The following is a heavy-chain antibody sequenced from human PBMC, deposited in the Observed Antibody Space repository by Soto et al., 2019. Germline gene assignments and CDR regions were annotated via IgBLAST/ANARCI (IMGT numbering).Heavy chain of an antibody. Sequence: QVQLVQSGAEVKKPGSSVKVSCKASGGTFSSYTISWVRQAPGQGLEWMGRIIPILGIANYAQKFQGRVTITADKSTSTAYMELSSLRSEDTAVYYCAREEVGATYFDYWGQGTLVTVSS. V-gene: IGHV1-69*02. CDR2: IIPILGIA. D-gene: IGHD1-26*01. J-gene: IGHJ4*02. CDR1: GGTFSSYT. CDR3: AREEVGATYFDY.